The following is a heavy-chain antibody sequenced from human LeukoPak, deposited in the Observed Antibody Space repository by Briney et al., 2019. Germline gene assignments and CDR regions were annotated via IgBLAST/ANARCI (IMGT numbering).Heavy chain of an antibody. J-gene: IGHJ4*02. CDR2: IYSGGST. CDR3: ARDEPSPDSTDLDY. V-gene: IGHV3-66*01. CDR1: GFTVSSNY. D-gene: IGHD2/OR15-2a*01. Sequence: GGSLRLSCAASGFTVSSNYMSWVRQAPGKGLEWVSVIYSGGSTYYADSVKGRFTISRDNSKNTLYLQMNSLRAEDTAVYYCARDEPSPDSTDLDYWGQGTLVTVSS.